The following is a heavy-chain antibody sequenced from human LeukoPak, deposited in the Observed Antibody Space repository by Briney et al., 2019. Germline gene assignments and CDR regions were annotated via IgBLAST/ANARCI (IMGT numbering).Heavy chain of an antibody. D-gene: IGHD6-13*01. CDR2: FHYSGST. J-gene: IGHJ4*02. CDR1: GGSMSSYY. Sequence: SETLSLTCTVSGGSMSSYYWNWIRQPPGKGLEWIGYFHYSGSTNYNPSLKSRVTISVDTSKNQFSLKLSSVTAADTAMYYCARGGGGSWYGTVDYWGQGTLVTVSS. V-gene: IGHV4-59*01. CDR3: ARGGGGSWYGTVDY.